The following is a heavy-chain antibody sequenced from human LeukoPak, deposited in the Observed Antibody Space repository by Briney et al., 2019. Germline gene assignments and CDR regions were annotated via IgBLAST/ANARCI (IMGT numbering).Heavy chain of an antibody. CDR3: ARDLSLDY. CDR1: GGSISSGGYY. V-gene: IGHV4-30-2*01. J-gene: IGHJ4*02. CDR2: IYHSGST. Sequence: SETLSLTCTVSGGSISSGGYYWSWIRQPPGKGLEWIGYIYHSGSTYYNPSLKSRVTISVDRSKNQFSLKLSSVTAADTAVYYCARDLSLDYWGQGTLVTVSS.